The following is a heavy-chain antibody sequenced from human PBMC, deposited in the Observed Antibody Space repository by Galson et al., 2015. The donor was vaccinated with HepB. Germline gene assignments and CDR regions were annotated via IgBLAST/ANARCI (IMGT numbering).Heavy chain of an antibody. V-gene: IGHV3-11*01. CDR2: ISSSGSTI. CDR3: ARDFGSSSWYGNWLDP. CDR1: GFTFSDYY. J-gene: IGHJ5*02. Sequence: SLRLSCAASGFTFSDYYMSWIRQAPGKGLEWVSYISSSGSTIYYADSVKGRFTISRDNAKNSLYLQMNSLRAEDTAVYYCARDFGSSSWYGNWLDPWGQGTLVTVSS. D-gene: IGHD6-13*01.